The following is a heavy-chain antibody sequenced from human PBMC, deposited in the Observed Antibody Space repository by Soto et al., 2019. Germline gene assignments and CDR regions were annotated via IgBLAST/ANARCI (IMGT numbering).Heavy chain of an antibody. CDR3: ARAGYCSGGSCSVAFDI. CDR1: GFTFSSYS. V-gene: IGHV3-21*01. CDR2: ISSSSSYI. Sequence: PGGSLILSCAASGFTFSSYSMNWVRQAPGKGLEWVSSISSSSSYIYYADSVKGRFTISRDNAKNSLYLQMNSLRAEDTAVYYCARAGYCSGGSCSVAFDIWGQGTMVTVSS. D-gene: IGHD2-15*01. J-gene: IGHJ3*02.